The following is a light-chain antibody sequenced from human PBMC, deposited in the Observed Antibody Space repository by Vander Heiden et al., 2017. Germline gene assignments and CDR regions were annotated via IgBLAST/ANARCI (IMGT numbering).Light chain of an antibody. V-gene: IGLV2-14*03. CDR3: SSYTSSSTVV. Sequence: QYALTQPASVSGSPGQPITISCTGTSSDVGGYNYVSWYQQHPGKAPKLMIYDVSNRPSGVSNRFSGSKSGNTASLTISGLQAEDEADYYCSSYTSSSTVVFGGGTKLTVL. CDR1: SSDVGGYNY. J-gene: IGLJ2*01. CDR2: DVS.